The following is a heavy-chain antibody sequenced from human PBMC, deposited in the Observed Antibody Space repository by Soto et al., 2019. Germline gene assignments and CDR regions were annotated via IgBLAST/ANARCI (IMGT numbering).Heavy chain of an antibody. CDR3: ARSKDMITFGGVIAVYYYGMDV. CDR2: INAGNGNT. Sequence: QVQLVQSGAEEKKPGASVKVSCKASGYTFTSYAMHWVRQAPGQRLEWMGWINAGNGNTKYSQKFQGRVTITRDTSASTAYMELSSLRSEDTAVYYCARSKDMITFGGVIAVYYYGMDVWGQGTTVTVSS. J-gene: IGHJ6*02. V-gene: IGHV1-3*05. D-gene: IGHD3-16*02. CDR1: GYTFTSYA.